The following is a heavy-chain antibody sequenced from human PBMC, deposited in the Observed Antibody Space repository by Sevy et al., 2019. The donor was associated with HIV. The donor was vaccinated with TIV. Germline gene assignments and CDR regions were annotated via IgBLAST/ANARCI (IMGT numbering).Heavy chain of an antibody. CDR1: GYSFSNYG. CDR3: ARGNPPGGF. J-gene: IGHJ4*02. CDR2: ISGYSGNI. Sequence: VSVKVSCKASGYSFSNYGITWVRQAPGQGLEWMGWISGYSGNIRYSQKVQGRVTMTSDTSTTTAYMELTSLESDDTATYYCARGNPPGGFWGQGTLVTVSS. V-gene: IGHV1-18*01. D-gene: IGHD3-10*01.